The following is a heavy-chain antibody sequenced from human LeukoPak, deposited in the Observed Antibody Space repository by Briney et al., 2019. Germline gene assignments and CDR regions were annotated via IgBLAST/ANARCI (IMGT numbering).Heavy chain of an antibody. D-gene: IGHD1-7*01. CDR2: IYYSGST. J-gene: IGHJ4*02. V-gene: IGHV4-59*01. CDR3: ARGGSWNYLY. Sequence: SETLSLTCTVSGGSINGYYWSWIRQPPGKGLEWIGYIYYSGSTNYNPSLKSRVSISVDTSKNQFSLELSSVTAADTAVYYCARGGSWNYLYWGQGTLVTVSS. CDR1: GGSINGYY.